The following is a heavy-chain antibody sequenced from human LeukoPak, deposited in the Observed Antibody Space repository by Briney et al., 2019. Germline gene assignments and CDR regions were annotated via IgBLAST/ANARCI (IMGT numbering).Heavy chain of an antibody. CDR3: AKDYYDIWSGFDY. D-gene: IGHD3-3*01. Sequence: PGGSLRLSCAASGFTFSSYSMNWVRQAPGKGLEWVSTISSSGGSTYYADSVKGRFTISRDNSKNTLYLQMNSLRADDTAVYYCAKDYYDIWSGFDYWGQGTLVTVSS. J-gene: IGHJ4*02. CDR2: ISSSGGST. V-gene: IGHV3-23*01. CDR1: GFTFSSYS.